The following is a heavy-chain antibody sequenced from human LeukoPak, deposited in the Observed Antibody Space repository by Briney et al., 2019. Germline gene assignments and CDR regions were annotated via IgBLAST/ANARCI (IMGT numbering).Heavy chain of an antibody. CDR2: INTNTGNP. CDR1: GYTFTSYA. Sequence: GASVKVSCKASGYTFTSYAMNWVRQAPRQGLEWMGWINTNTGNPTYAQGFTGRFVFSLDTSVSTAYLQISSLKAEDTAVYYCARDLCWFGELLFCYGMDVWGQGTTVTVSS. V-gene: IGHV7-4-1*02. D-gene: IGHD3-10*01. J-gene: IGHJ6*02. CDR3: ARDLCWFGELLFCYGMDV.